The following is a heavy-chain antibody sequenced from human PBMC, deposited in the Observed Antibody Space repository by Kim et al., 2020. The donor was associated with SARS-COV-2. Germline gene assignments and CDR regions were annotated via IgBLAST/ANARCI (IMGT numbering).Heavy chain of an antibody. D-gene: IGHD3-22*01. Sequence: GGSLRLSCAASGFNFNTYGMHWVRQTPGKGLEWVAVIWYDGSKKYYTDSVKGRFTISRDNSKNTLFLEMNNVRAEDTAVYYCARNWAARLGTYYSLDSWGQGSLVTVSS. CDR2: IWYDGSKK. J-gene: IGHJ4*02. CDR1: GFNFNTYG. V-gene: IGHV3-33*01. CDR3: ARNWAARLGTYYSLDS.